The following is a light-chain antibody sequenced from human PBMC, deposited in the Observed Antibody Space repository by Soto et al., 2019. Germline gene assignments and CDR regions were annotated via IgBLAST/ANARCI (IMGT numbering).Light chain of an antibody. V-gene: IGKV3-20*01. CDR3: QQYGSSPLT. CDR1: DSVSDNY. J-gene: IGKJ4*01. CDR2: GAS. Sequence: EIVLTKSPGTLSLSPGETATLSCRASDSVSDNYLAWYQQRSGQAPRLVIYGASSRASAVPDRFSGSGSGADFTLTISRLEPEDFAVYYCQQYGSSPLTFGGGTKVEIK.